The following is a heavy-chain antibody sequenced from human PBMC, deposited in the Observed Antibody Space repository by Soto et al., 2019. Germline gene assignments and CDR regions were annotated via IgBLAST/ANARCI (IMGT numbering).Heavy chain of an antibody. CDR3: AHCRGGVASF. CDR2: VYWDDDK. V-gene: IGHV2-5*02. J-gene: IGHJ4*02. Sequence: QITLNESGPALVKPTQTLTLTCTFSGFSLNTRDVGVGWIRQPPGKALEWLGVVYWDDDKTHSPCLKSRLPITKDTPRNQVVLRMIKMDPVDTATYYCAHCRGGVASFWGQGTLVTVSS. D-gene: IGHD3-16*01. CDR1: GFSLNTRDVG.